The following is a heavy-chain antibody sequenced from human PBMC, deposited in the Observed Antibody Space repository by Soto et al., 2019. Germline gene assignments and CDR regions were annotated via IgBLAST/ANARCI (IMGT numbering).Heavy chain of an antibody. CDR3: ARDKDYYGSELGVGAFDI. V-gene: IGHV1-46*01. J-gene: IGHJ3*02. CDR1: GYTFTSYY. CDR2: INPSGGSK. Sequence: QVQLVQSGAEVKKPGASVKVSCKASGYTFTSYYMHWVRQAPGQGLEWMGIINPSGGSKSYAQKFQGSVTMTRDTSTSSVYMELSSLLSEDTAVYYCARDKDYYGSELGVGAFDIWGQGTMVTVSS. D-gene: IGHD3-10*01.